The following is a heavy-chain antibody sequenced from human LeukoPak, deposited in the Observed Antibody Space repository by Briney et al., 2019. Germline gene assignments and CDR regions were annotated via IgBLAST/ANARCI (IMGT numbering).Heavy chain of an antibody. CDR3: AKEGRSLQTY. CDR2: IKEDGTET. CDR1: GFMFSSNW. V-gene: IGHV3-7*03. J-gene: IGHJ4*02. Sequence: GGSLRLSCAASGFMFSSNWMSWVRLAPGKGLEWVANIKEDGTETYYVDSVKGRFTISGDNAKNSLYLQMNGLRVEDTAVYYCAKEGRSLQTYWGQGTLVTVSS. D-gene: IGHD5-24*01.